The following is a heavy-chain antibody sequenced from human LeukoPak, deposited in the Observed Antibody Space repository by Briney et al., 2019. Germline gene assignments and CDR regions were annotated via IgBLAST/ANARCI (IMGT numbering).Heavy chain of an antibody. CDR2: IYYSGST. CDR3: ARDRISSSSGGGYYYYYMDV. Sequence: SETLSLTCTVSGGSISSYYWSWIRQPPGKGLEWIGYIYYSGSTNYNPSLKSRVTISVDTSKNQFSLKLSSVTAADTAVYYCARDRISSSSGGGYYYYYMDVWGKGTTVTVSS. V-gene: IGHV4-59*01. J-gene: IGHJ6*03. CDR1: GGSISSYY. D-gene: IGHD6-6*01.